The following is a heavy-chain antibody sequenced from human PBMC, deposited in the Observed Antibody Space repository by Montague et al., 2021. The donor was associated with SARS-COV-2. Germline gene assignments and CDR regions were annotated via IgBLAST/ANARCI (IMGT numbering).Heavy chain of an antibody. CDR1: GGSINNYY. CDR2: IYYSGSVTT. Sequence: SETLSLTCSVSGGSINNYYWGWVRQPPGKGLEWIGYIYYSGSVTTSYNPSLKSRVSISVTTSENQFSLKLTSVTAADTAVYYCARRAGGEVFARYMYWYFDVWGRGSLVTVSS. V-gene: IGHV4-59*13. D-gene: IGHD2-21*01. J-gene: IGHJ2*01. CDR3: ARRAGGEVFARYMYWYFDV.